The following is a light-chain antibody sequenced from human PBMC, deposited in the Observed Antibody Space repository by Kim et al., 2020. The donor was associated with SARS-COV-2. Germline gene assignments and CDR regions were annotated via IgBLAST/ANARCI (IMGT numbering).Light chain of an antibody. Sequence: SSELTQDPVVSVALGQTVRITCQGDSLRSYYATWYQQKPRQAPLVVIYGRNNRPSGIPDRFSGSASGDTASLTITGTQAGDEADFYCQSRGSGGNVLFGGGTQLTVL. CDR3: QSRGSGGNVL. V-gene: IGLV3-19*01. CDR2: GRN. J-gene: IGLJ2*01. CDR1: SLRSYY.